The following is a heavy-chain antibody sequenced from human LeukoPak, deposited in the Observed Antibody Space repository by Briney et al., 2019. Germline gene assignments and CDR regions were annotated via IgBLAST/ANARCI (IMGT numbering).Heavy chain of an antibody. CDR3: GRQGYTASYYFVDY. V-gene: IGHV4-4*07. D-gene: IGHD1-26*01. Sequence: NPSETLSLTCTVSAGSINSYYWGWVRQPAGKGLEWIGRIYTTGATNYSPSLKSRVAISVDPSKNQLSLRLRSVTAADTAVYYCGRQGYTASYYFVDYWSQGTLVTVSS. CDR2: IYTTGAT. J-gene: IGHJ4*02. CDR1: AGSINSYY.